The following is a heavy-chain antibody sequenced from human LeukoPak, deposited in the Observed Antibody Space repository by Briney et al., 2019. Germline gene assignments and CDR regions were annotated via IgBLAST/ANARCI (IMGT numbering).Heavy chain of an antibody. CDR3: ARGHSAGSAEYFQH. D-gene: IGHD2-15*01. CDR1: GFTFSSYE. J-gene: IGHJ1*01. CDR2: ISSSGSTI. V-gene: IGHV3-48*03. Sequence: GGSLRLSCAASGFTFSSYEMNWVRQAPGKGLEWVSYISSSGSTIYYADSVKGRFAISRDNAKNSLYLQMNSLRAEDTAVYYCARGHSAGSAEYFQHWGQGTLVTVSS.